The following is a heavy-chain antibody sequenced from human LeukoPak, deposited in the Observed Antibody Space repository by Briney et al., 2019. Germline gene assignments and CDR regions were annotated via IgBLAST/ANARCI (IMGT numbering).Heavy chain of an antibody. D-gene: IGHD2-8*01. Sequence: ASAKVSCKASGYTFTSYVISWVRQAPGQGLEWMGWISAYNGNTNYAQKLQGRVTMTTDTSTSTAYMELRSLRSDDTAVYYCAREGSLGYCTNGVCQLDAFDIWGQGTMVTVSS. CDR1: GYTFTSYV. CDR3: AREGSLGYCTNGVCQLDAFDI. V-gene: IGHV1-18*01. J-gene: IGHJ3*02. CDR2: ISAYNGNT.